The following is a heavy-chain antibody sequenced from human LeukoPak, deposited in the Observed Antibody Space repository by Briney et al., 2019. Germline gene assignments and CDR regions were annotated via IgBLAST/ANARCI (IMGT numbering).Heavy chain of an antibody. CDR1: GYTFTGYY. V-gene: IGHV1-2*02. CDR2: INPNSGGT. J-gene: IGHJ6*03. CDR3: ARQIVVVPAARTNYYYMDV. D-gene: IGHD2-2*01. Sequence: ASVKVSCKASGYTFTGYYMHWVRQAPGQGLEWMGWINPNSGGTNYAQKFQGRVTITADESTSTAYMELSSLRSEDTAVYYCARQIVVVPAARTNYYYMDVWGKGTTVTVSS.